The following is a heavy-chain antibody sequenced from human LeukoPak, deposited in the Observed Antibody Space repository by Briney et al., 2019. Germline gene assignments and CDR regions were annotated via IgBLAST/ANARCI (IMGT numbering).Heavy chain of an antibody. Sequence: PGGSLRLSCAASGFTFDDYAMHWARQAPGKGLEWVSGISWNSGSIGYADSVKGRFTISRDNAKNSLYLEMNSLRAEDTALYYCAKALEDYYYYGMDVWGQGTTVTVSS. J-gene: IGHJ6*02. V-gene: IGHV3-9*01. CDR3: AKALEDYYYYGMDV. CDR2: ISWNSGSI. CDR1: GFTFDDYA.